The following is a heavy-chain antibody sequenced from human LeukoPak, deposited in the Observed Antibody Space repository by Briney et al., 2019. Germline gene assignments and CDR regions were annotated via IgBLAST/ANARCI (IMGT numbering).Heavy chain of an antibody. Sequence: ASVKVSCKASGYTFTSYGISWVRQAPGQGLKWMGWISAYNGNTNYAQKLQGRVTMTTDTSTSTAYMELRSLRSDDTAVYYCARSRDYDFWSGYYYYYGMDVWGQGTTVTVSS. CDR3: ARSRDYDFWSGYYYYYGMDV. V-gene: IGHV1-18*01. J-gene: IGHJ6*02. D-gene: IGHD3-3*01. CDR1: GYTFTSYG. CDR2: ISAYNGNT.